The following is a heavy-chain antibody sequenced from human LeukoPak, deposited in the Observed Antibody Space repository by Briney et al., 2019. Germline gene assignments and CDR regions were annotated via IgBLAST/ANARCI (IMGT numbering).Heavy chain of an antibody. V-gene: IGHV1-2*06. CDR1: GYTFTGYY. CDR3: ARAYASSSWYYGDDAFDI. J-gene: IGHJ3*02. D-gene: IGHD6-13*01. Sequence: GASVKVSCKASGYTFTGYYMHWVRQAPGQGLEWMGLINPNSGGTNYAQKFQGRVTMTRDTSISTAYMELSRLRSDDTAVYYCARAYASSSWYYGDDAFDIWGQGTMVTVSS. CDR2: INPNSGGT.